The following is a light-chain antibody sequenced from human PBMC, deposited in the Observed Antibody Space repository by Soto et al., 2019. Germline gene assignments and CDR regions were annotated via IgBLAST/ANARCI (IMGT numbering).Light chain of an antibody. CDR1: QSISTY. CDR3: QQSYSSSPWT. J-gene: IGKJ1*01. Sequence: DIQMTQSPSSLSASVGDRATISCRASQSISTYLNWYQQKPGTAPRLLIYRASSVKSGVPPRFSGSGSGRDFTLTISSLRPEDIATYFCQQSYSSSPWTFGQGTKVDIK. V-gene: IGKV1-39*01. CDR2: RAS.